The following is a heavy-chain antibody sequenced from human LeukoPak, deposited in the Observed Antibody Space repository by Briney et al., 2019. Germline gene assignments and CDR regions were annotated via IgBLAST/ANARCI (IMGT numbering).Heavy chain of an antibody. J-gene: IGHJ4*02. CDR2: IGIDSGNT. CDR3: ARDHNYAFDN. D-gene: IGHD4-11*01. Sequence: PGGSLRLSCAASGFIFNDYSMNWVRQAPGKGLEWISYIGIDSGNTKYADSVKGRFTIPGDNAKSSLYLQMNSLRVEDTAVYYCARDHNYAFDNWGQGTLVTVSS. CDR1: GFIFNDYS. V-gene: IGHV3-48*04.